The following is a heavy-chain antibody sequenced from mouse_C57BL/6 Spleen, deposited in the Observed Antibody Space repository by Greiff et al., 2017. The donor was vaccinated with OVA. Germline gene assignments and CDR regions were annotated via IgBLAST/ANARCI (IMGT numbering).Heavy chain of an antibody. Sequence: VQLQQPGAELVKPGASVKLSCKASGYTFTSYWMHWVKQRPGQGLEWIGMIHPNGGSTNYNEKFKSKATLTVDKSSSTAYMQLSSLTSEDSAVYYCASSDYDYDEDYWGQGTTLSVSS. CDR2: IHPNGGST. CDR3: ASSDYDYDEDY. J-gene: IGHJ2*01. CDR1: GYTFTSYW. V-gene: IGHV1-64*01. D-gene: IGHD2-4*01.